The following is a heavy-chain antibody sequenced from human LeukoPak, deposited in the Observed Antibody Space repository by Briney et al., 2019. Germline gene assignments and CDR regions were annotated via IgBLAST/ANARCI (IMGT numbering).Heavy chain of an antibody. CDR3: ARERWYYYGSGSPAHAFDI. CDR1: GYTFTGYY. Sequence: ASVKVSCKASGYTFTGYYMHWVRQAPGQGGEWMGWINPNSGGTNYAQKFQGRVTMTRDTSISTAYMELSRLRSDDTAVYYCARERWYYYGSGSPAHAFDIWGQGTMVTVSS. D-gene: IGHD3-10*01. CDR2: INPNSGGT. J-gene: IGHJ3*02. V-gene: IGHV1-2*02.